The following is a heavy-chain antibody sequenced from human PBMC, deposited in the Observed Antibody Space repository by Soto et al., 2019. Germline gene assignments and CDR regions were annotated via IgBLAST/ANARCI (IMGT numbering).Heavy chain of an antibody. CDR1: GFTFSIHW. J-gene: IGHJ4*02. D-gene: IGHD2-21*02. CDR3: ARGDSPEY. CDR2: INEDGSEK. Sequence: EVQLVESGGGLVQPGGSLRLSCAASGFTFSIHWMTWVRQPPGKGLEWVANINEDGSEKYYVDSVKGRFTISRDNAKNSLYLQMNSLRAEDTALFYCARGDSPEYWGQGTLVTVSS. V-gene: IGHV3-7*01.